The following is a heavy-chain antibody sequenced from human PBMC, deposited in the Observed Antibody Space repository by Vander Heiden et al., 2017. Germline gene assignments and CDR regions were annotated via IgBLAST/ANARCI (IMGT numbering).Heavy chain of an antibody. CDR3: AKDMVVYNWNESAFDY. J-gene: IGHJ4*02. Sequence: EVQLVESGGGLVQPGRSLRLSCVASGFPFDDYAMHWVRQAPGKGLGWVSGISWNSASINSADSVKGRVTISRDDAKNSLYLQMNSLRLEETALYHCAKDMVVYNWNESAFDYRGQGSLVTVSS. CDR1: GFPFDDYA. CDR2: ISWNSASI. D-gene: IGHD1-20*01. V-gene: IGHV3-9*01.